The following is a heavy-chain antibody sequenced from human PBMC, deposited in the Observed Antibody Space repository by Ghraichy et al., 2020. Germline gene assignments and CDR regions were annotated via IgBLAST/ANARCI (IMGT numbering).Heavy chain of an antibody. D-gene: IGHD3-10*01. CDR3: ARGSEDYYGSGSYLVFDY. CDR1: GGSISSGDYY. J-gene: IGHJ4*02. V-gene: IGHV4-30-4*01. Sequence: SETLSLTCTVSGGSISSGDYYWSWIRQPPGKGLEWIGYIYYSGSTYYNPSLKSRVTISVDTSKNQFSLKLSSVTAADTAVYYCARGSEDYYGSGSYLVFDYWGQGTLVTVSS. CDR2: IYYSGST.